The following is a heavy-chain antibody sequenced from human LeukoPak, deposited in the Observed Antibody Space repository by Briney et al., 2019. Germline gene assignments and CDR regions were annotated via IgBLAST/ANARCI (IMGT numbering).Heavy chain of an antibody. J-gene: IGHJ4*02. CDR1: GFTFSSYW. CDR3: AKVLVRGNRPAFDY. Sequence: GGSLRLSCAASGFTFSSYWMSWVRQAPGKGLEWVANIKHEGSEKYYVDSVKGRFSISRDNAKNSLYLQMNSLRAEDTALYYCAKVLVRGNRPAFDYWGQGTLVTVSS. D-gene: IGHD3-10*01. CDR2: IKHEGSEK. V-gene: IGHV3-7*03.